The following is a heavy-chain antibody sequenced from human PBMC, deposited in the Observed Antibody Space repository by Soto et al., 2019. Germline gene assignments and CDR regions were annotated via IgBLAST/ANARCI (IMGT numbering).Heavy chain of an antibody. J-gene: IGHJ5*02. CDR2: INHSGST. V-gene: IGHV4-34*01. D-gene: IGHD3-3*01. Sequence: PSETLSLTCAVYGGSFSGYYWSWIRQPPGKGLEWIGEINHSGSTNYNPSLKSRVTISVDTSKNQFSLKLSSVTAADTAVYYCARSSLYDFWSGYYISHLYNWFDPWGQGTLVTVSS. CDR3: ARSSLYDFWSGYYISHLYNWFDP. CDR1: GGSFSGYY.